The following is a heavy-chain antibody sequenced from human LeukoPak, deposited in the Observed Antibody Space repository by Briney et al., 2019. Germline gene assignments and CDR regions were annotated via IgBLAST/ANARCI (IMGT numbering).Heavy chain of an antibody. J-gene: IGHJ4*02. CDR3: AKQLGYCSDGSCYFPY. V-gene: IGHV3-23*01. Sequence: GGSLRLSCAASGFTFSSSATSWVRQAPGKGLEWVSAISNNGGYTYYADSVQGRFTISRDNSKSTLCLQMNSLRAEDTAVCYCAKQLGYCSDGSCYFPYWGQGTLVTVSS. D-gene: IGHD2-15*01. CDR1: GFTFSSSA. CDR2: ISNNGGYT.